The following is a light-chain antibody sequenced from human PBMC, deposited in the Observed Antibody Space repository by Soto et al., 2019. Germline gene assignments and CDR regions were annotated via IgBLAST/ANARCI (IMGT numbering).Light chain of an antibody. Sequence: EIVLTQSPGTLSLSPGERATLSCRASQSVSSTYLAWYQQKPGQAPRLLIYGASSRATGIPDRFSGSGSGTGFTLTISRLEPEVFAVYYCQQYGSSPLTFGGGTKVEIK. V-gene: IGKV3-20*01. J-gene: IGKJ4*01. CDR2: GAS. CDR1: QSVSSTY. CDR3: QQYGSSPLT.